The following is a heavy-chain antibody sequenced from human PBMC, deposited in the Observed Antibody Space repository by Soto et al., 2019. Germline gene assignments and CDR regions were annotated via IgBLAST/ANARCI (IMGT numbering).Heavy chain of an antibody. V-gene: IGHV3-23*01. CDR2: ISGRGGRGGT. J-gene: IGHJ4*02. D-gene: IGHD2-15*01. CDR3: AKGSAAYCRVAFCYGFDS. CDR1: GLTFSSYA. Sequence: GGSLRLSCAASGLTFSSYAMSWVRQTPETGLEWVSAISGRGGRGGTYYADSVKGRFSISRDDSKNTLYLQMERLRPEDTAMYFCAKGSAAYCRVAFCYGFDSWGQGILVTVSS.